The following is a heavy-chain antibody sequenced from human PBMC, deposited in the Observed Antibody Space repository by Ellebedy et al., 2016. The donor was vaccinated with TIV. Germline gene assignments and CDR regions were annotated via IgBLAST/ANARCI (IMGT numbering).Heavy chain of an antibody. CDR2: TIPFFGTA. D-gene: IGHD3-3*01. J-gene: IGHJ4*02. V-gene: IGHV1-69*13. CDR1: GGTFSSYA. CDR3: ARNSYEWSSRGGFDY. Sequence: AASVKVSCKASGGTFSSYAISWLRQAPGQGLEWMGGTIPFFGTASYAQKFQGRVTLTADESTTTAYMELSSLRAEDTAVYYCARNSYEWSSRGGFDYWGQGTLVTVSS.